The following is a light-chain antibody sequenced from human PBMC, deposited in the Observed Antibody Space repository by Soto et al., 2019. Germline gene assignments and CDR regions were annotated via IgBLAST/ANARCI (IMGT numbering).Light chain of an antibody. CDR1: QGISSF. CDR2: GAS. V-gene: IGKV1-9*01. CDR3: QQLNSFPIP. Sequence: IQLTQSPSSLSASVGDRVTITCRASQGISSFLAWYQQKPGKAPKLLIYGASTLQSGVPSRFSGSGSGTDFTLTIGSLQPEDVATYYCQQLNSFPIPFGPWTKVDIK. J-gene: IGKJ3*01.